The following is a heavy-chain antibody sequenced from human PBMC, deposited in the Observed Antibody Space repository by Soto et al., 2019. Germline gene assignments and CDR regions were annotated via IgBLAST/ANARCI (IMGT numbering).Heavy chain of an antibody. CDR3: ARRRYQYGDYYYYYGMDV. D-gene: IGHD4-17*01. V-gene: IGHV4-39*01. CDR1: GGSISSSSYY. J-gene: IGHJ6*02. Sequence: SETLSLTCTVSGGSISSSSYYWGWIRQPPGKGLEWIGSIYYSGSTYYNPSLKSRVTISVDTSKNQFSLKLSSVTAADTAVYYCARRRYQYGDYYYYYGMDVWGQGTTVTVSS. CDR2: IYYSGST.